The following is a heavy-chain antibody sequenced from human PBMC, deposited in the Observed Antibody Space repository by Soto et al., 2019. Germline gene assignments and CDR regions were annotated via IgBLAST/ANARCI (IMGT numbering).Heavy chain of an antibody. D-gene: IGHD3-9*01. CDR1: GFTFSSYA. Sequence: GGSLRLSCAASGFTFSSYAMSWVRQAPGKGLEWVSAISGSGGSTYYADSVKGRFTISRDNSKNTLYLQMNSLRAEDTAVYYCAKPPNYDILTGYSYYYYMDVWGKGTTVTVSS. CDR2: ISGSGGST. CDR3: AKPPNYDILTGYSYYYYMDV. V-gene: IGHV3-23*01. J-gene: IGHJ6*03.